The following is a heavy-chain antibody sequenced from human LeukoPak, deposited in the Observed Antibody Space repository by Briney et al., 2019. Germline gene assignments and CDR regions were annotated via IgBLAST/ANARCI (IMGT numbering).Heavy chain of an antibody. D-gene: IGHD2-8*01. V-gene: IGHV3-23*01. J-gene: IGHJ6*02. CDR1: GFTFSNYA. CDR2: ISGSGST. CDR3: ARTNXDPXYGMDV. Sequence: GGSLRLSCAASGFTFSNYAMSWVRQAPGKGLEWVSAISGSGSTYYADSVKGRFTISRDNSKNTLYLQMNSLRAEDTAVYYCARTNXDPXYGMDVWGQGTTVTVSS.